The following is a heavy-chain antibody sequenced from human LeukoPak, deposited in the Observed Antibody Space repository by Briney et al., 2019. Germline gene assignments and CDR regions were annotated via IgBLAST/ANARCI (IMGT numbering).Heavy chain of an antibody. CDR3: ARRGAARLGYGMDV. D-gene: IGHD6-6*01. CDR2: ISNSGSTM. CDR1: GFTFSDYY. V-gene: IGHV3-11*01. Sequence: PGGSLRLSCVASGFTFSDYYMGWIRQAPGKGLEWVSYISNSGSTMYYADSVKGRFTISRDNAKNSLYLQMNSLRAEGTAVYYCARRGAARLGYGMDVWGQGTTVAVSS. J-gene: IGHJ6*02.